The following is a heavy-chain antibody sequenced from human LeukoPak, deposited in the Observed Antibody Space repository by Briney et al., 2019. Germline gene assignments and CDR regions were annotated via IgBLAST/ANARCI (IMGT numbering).Heavy chain of an antibody. V-gene: IGHV3-21*01. CDR2: ISSTSDYI. CDR3: GRQAAPDY. Sequence: GGSLRLSCAASGFTFSAYSMNWVRQALGKGLEWVSSISSTSDYIYYADSVKGRFTISRDNAKNSLYLQMNSLRAEDTAVYYCGRQAAPDYWGQGTLVTVSS. J-gene: IGHJ4*02. D-gene: IGHD2-15*01. CDR1: GFTFSAYS.